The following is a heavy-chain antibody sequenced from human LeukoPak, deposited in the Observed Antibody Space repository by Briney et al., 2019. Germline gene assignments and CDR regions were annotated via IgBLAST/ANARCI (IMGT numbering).Heavy chain of an antibody. J-gene: IGHJ6*03. CDR1: GFTFSDYY. CDR2: ISSSGSTI. CDR3: ARDALEGFYSYYYTDV. Sequence: GGSLRLSCAASGFTFSDYYMSWIRQAPGKGLEWVSYISSSGSTIYYADSVKGRFTISRDNAKNSLYLQMNSLRAEDTAVYYCARDALEGFYSYYYTDVWGKGTTVTVSS. V-gene: IGHV3-11*01. D-gene: IGHD3-3*01.